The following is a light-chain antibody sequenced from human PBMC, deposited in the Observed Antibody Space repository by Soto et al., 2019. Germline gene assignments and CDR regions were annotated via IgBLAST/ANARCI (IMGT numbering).Light chain of an antibody. Sequence: QSALTQPASVSGSPGQSITISCTGTSSDIGYSNFVSWYQQHPGKAPKLLIYDPINRPSGVPNRFSGSKSGNTASLTISGLQAEDEADYYCNSCTSANTYVFGTGTKVTVL. J-gene: IGLJ1*01. CDR3: NSCTSANTYV. V-gene: IGLV2-14*03. CDR1: SSDIGYSNF. CDR2: DPI.